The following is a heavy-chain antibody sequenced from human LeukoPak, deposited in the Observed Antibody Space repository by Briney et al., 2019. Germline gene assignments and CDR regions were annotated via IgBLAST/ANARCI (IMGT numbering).Heavy chain of an antibody. CDR3: ARAHYYDSSGYLSWSDP. CDR2: IIPIFGTA. J-gene: IGHJ5*02. D-gene: IGHD3-22*01. CDR1: GGTFISYA. V-gene: IGHV1-69*13. Sequence: SVKVSCKASGGTFISYAISWVRQAPGLGLEWMGGIIPIFGTANYAQKFQGRVTITADESTSTAYMELSSLRSEDTAVYYCARAHYYDSSGYLSWSDPWGQGTLVTVSS.